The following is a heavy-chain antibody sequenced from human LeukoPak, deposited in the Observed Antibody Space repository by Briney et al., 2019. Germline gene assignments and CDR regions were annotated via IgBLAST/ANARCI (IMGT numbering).Heavy chain of an antibody. D-gene: IGHD6-13*01. Sequence: GGSLRLSCAASGFTFSNYTMHWVRQAPGKGLEYVSTITTNGGSTYHANSVKGRFTISRDISKNTLFLQMDSLRAEDMAVYYCARAHSSSWYDPSDYWGQGTLVTVSS. CDR3: ARAHSSSWYDPSDY. J-gene: IGHJ4*02. CDR2: ITTNGGST. CDR1: GFTFSNYT. V-gene: IGHV3-64*01.